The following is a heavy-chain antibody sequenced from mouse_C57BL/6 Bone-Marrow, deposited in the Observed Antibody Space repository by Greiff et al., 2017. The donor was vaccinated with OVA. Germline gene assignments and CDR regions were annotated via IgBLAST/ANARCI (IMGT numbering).Heavy chain of an antibody. V-gene: IGHV1-55*01. J-gene: IGHJ4*01. CDR2: IYPGSGST. CDR1: GYTFTSYW. Sequence: VKLQQPGAELVKPGASVKMSCKASGYTFTSYWITWVKQRPGQGLEWIGDIYPGSGSTNYNEKFKSKATLTVDTSSSTAYMQLSSLTSEDSAVYYCARSGTVVASRAMDYWGQGTSVTVSS. CDR3: ARSGTVVASRAMDY. D-gene: IGHD1-1*01.